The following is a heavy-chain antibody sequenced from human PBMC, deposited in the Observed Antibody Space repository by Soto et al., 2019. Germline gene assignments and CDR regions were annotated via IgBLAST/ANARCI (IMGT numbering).Heavy chain of an antibody. CDR1: GGSISTDHYH. CDR3: AREDDGGDRDYYGLDV. CDR2: IHYSGSI. D-gene: IGHD2-21*02. Sequence: SETLSLTCTVSGGSISTDHYHWTWIRQAQGKSLEWIGYIHYSGSIQFNPSLQSRVSMSVDTSKILFSLRLSSVTAADTAVYFCAREDDGGDRDYYGLDVWGQGTTVTVSS. J-gene: IGHJ6*02. V-gene: IGHV4-30-4*01.